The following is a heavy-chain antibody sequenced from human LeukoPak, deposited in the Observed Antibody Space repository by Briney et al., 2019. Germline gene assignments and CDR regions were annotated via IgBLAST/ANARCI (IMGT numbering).Heavy chain of an antibody. CDR2: VWSDGYNK. Sequence: GGSLRLSCAASGFTFSNYGMHWVRQAPGKGLEWVAVVWSDGYNKYYADSVKGRFTISRDNSKNTLYLQMNSLRAEDTAVYYCAKVTVTTSGLPDYWGQGTLVTVSS. J-gene: IGHJ4*02. CDR3: AKVTVTTSGLPDY. CDR1: GFTFSNYG. V-gene: IGHV3-30*02. D-gene: IGHD4-17*01.